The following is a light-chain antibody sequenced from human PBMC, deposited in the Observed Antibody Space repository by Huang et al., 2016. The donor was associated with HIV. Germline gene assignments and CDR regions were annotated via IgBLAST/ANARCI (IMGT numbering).Light chain of an antibody. CDR1: QRVGDNY. V-gene: IGKV3-20*01. CDR2: GVS. Sequence: EIVLTQSPGTLSLSPGERATLSCRASQRVGDNYLAWYQQKPGQAPRLLIYGVSTRATGVPNRFSGSGSGTDFTLTINRLESEDFAVYFCQQYGRSPAPFGRGTKVEIK. J-gene: IGKJ4*01. CDR3: QQYGRSPAP.